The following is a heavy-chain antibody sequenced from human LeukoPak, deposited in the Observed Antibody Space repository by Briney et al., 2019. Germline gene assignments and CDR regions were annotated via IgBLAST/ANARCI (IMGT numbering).Heavy chain of an antibody. CDR3: ARDSSGGYPYYYGMDV. D-gene: IGHD3-10*01. Sequence: GGSLRLSCAASGFTVSSNYMSWVRQAPGKGLEWVSVIYTAGSTYYADSVKGRFTISGDNSKNTLYLQMNSLRAEDTAVYYCARDSSGGYPYYYGMDVWGQGTTVTVSS. CDR1: GFTVSSNY. V-gene: IGHV3-53*01. CDR2: IYTAGST. J-gene: IGHJ6*02.